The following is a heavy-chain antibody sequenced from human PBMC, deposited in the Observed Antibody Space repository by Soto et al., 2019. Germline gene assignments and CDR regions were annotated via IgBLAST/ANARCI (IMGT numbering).Heavy chain of an antibody. CDR3: ARHLKRRGCVVVVAATPDYYYYMDV. D-gene: IGHD2-15*01. CDR2: INHSGST. V-gene: IGHV4-34*01. J-gene: IGHJ6*03. CDR1: GGSFSGYF. Sequence: SETLSLTCAVYGGSFSGYFWSWIRQPPGKGLEWLGEINHSGSTNYNPSLKSRVTISVDTSKNQFSLKLSSVTAADTAVYYCARHLKRRGCVVVVAATPDYYYYMDVWGKGTTVTVSS.